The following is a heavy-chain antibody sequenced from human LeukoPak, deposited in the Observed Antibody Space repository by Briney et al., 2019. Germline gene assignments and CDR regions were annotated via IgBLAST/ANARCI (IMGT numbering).Heavy chain of an antibody. D-gene: IGHD4-17*01. J-gene: IGHJ4*02. V-gene: IGHV3-9*01. CDR2: ISWNSGSI. CDR3: AKVSPNYGDYDYFDY. CDR1: GFTFDDYA. Sequence: GGSLRLSCAASGFTFDDYAMHWVRQAPGKGLEWVSGISWNSGSICYADSVKGRFTISRDNAKNSLYLQMNSLRAEDTALYYCAKVSPNYGDYDYFDYWGQGTLVTIPS.